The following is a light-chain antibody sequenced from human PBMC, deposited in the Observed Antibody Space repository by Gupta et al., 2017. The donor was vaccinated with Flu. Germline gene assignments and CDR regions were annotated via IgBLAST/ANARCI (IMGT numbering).Light chain of an antibody. CDR3: TSETGSSNVDV. J-gene: IGLJ1*01. Sequence: QSALTQPTSASGSPGQSVTISCTGTNTDVGGYNLVSWFQQHPGKAPKLMIYEVSKRPSGVPDRFSGSKSGNTAALTASGLQAEDEADYYCTSETGSSNVDVFGSGTKVTVL. CDR2: EVS. CDR1: NTDVGGYNL. V-gene: IGLV2-8*01.